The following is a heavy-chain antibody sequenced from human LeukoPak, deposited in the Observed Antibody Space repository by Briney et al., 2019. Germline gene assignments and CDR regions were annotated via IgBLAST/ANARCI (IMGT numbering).Heavy chain of an antibody. CDR1: GFTFNSYG. CDR2: IQSDGSIT. V-gene: IGHV3-30*02. CDR3: AKGRVGVVVPAAFDY. Sequence: TGGSLRLSCSTSGFTFNSYGMHWVRQFRQAPGKGLEWVAFIQSDGSITYIADSVKGRFTISRDNSKNTLYLQLNRLRIEDTAVYYCAKGRVGVVVPAAFDYWGQGTLVTVSS. D-gene: IGHD2-2*01. J-gene: IGHJ4*02.